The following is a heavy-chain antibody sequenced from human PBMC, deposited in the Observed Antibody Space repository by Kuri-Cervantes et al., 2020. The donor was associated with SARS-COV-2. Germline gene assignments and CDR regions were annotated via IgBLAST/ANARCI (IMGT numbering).Heavy chain of an antibody. CDR2: IKQDGSEK. V-gene: IGHV3-7*01. Sequence: GESLKISCAASGFTFSSYWMSWVRQAPGKGLEWVANIKQDGSEKYYVDSAKGRFTISRDNAKNSLYLQMNSLRAEDTAVYYCARGVLSSSSWTYYYYYYMDVWGKGTTVTVSS. J-gene: IGHJ6*03. D-gene: IGHD6-13*01. CDR3: ARGVLSSSSWTYYYYYYMDV. CDR1: GFTFSSYW.